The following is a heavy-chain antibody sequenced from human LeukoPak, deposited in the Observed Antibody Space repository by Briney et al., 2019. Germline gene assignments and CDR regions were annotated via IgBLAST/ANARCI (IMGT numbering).Heavy chain of an antibody. J-gene: IGHJ4*02. CDR2: IDWDDDK. D-gene: IGHD2-21*02. CDR3: ARSTYCGGDCPFDY. Sequence: SGPALVKPTQTLTLTCTFSGFSLSTSKMRVSWIRQPPGKALEWLARIDWDDDKFYSTSPKTRPTISKDTSKNQVVLTMTNMDPVDTATYFCARSTYCGGDCPFDYWGQGTLVAVSS. CDR1: GFSLSTSKMR. V-gene: IGHV2-70*04.